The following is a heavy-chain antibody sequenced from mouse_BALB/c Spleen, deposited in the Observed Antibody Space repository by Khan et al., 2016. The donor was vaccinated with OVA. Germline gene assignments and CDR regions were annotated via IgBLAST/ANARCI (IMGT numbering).Heavy chain of an antibody. J-gene: IGHJ2*01. D-gene: IGHD1-1*01. CDR3: ARRGLRWDFDY. V-gene: IGHV1-7*01. Sequence: QVQLQQSGAELAKPGASVKMSCKASGYTFINYWILWVKQRPGQGLEWIGYINTSTGYTEYNQNFKDKATLTADKSSNTAYMQLSSLTSEDSAVYYCARRGLRWDFDYWGQGTTLTVSS. CDR1: GYTFINYW. CDR2: INTSTGYT.